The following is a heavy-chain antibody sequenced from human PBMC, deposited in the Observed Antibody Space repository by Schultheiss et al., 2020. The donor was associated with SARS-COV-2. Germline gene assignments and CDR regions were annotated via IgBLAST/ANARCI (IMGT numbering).Heavy chain of an antibody. CDR1: GFTFSSYA. Sequence: GGSLRLSCAASGFTFSSYAMHWVRQAPGKGLEWVAVISYDGSNKYYADSVKGRFTISRDKSKNTLYLQMNSLRAEDTAVYYCARDRIAARSLRYMDVWGQGTTVTVSS. D-gene: IGHD6-6*01. CDR2: ISYDGSNK. J-gene: IGHJ6*02. CDR3: ARDRIAARSLRYMDV. V-gene: IGHV3-30*07.